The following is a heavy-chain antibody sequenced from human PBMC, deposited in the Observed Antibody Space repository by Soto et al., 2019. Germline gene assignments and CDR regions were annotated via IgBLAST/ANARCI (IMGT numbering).Heavy chain of an antibody. CDR3: EKDGDYDGY. CDR2: ISGSGGST. V-gene: IGHV3-23*01. J-gene: IGHJ4*02. CDR1: GFTFSSYA. Sequence: EVQLLESGGGLVQPGGSLRLSCAASGFTFSSYAMRWVRQAAGKGLELVSAISGSGGSTYYADSVKGRFTSSRDNPNNTLYLQMNSLRAEDTAVYYCEKDGDYDGYWGQGTLVTVSS. D-gene: IGHD4-17*01.